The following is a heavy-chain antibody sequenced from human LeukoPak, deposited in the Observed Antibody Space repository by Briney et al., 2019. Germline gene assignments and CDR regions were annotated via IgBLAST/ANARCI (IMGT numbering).Heavy chain of an antibody. D-gene: IGHD5-18*01. J-gene: IGHJ4*02. CDR1: GGSISSYY. Sequence: SDTLSLTCTVSGGSISSYYWSWIRQPPGEGLEWIGYIYTSGSTNYNPSLKSRVTISVDTSKNQFSLKLSSVTAADTAVYYCARHGYSYGYDYFDYWGQGTLVTVSS. CDR2: IYTSGST. CDR3: ARHGYSYGYDYFDY. V-gene: IGHV4-4*09.